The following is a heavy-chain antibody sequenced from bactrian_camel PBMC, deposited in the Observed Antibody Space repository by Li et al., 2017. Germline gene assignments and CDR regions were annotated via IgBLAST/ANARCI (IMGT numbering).Heavy chain of an antibody. CDR2: IDSDGST. CDR1: GNTYSRDC. D-gene: IGHD2*01. J-gene: IGHJ4*01. CDR3: AADTGGMVYNIFAAHQYEY. Sequence: QVQLVESGGGSVQAGGSLRLSCAASGNTYSRDCMGWFRQAPGKEREGVAAIDSDGSTGYADSVKGRFTISLDNAKNTLYLHMNSLKPEDTAMYYCAADTGGMVYNIFAAHQYEYWGQGTQVTVS. V-gene: IGHV3S53*01.